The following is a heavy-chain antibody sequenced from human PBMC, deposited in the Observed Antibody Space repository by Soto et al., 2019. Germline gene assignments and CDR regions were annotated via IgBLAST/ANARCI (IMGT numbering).Heavy chain of an antibody. Sequence: GESLKLSCKGSGYIFTTYWIARVRQMPGQGLEWRGIIYPDDSDVRYSTSFEGNVTISADKSINTAYLQWSSLNASDSAMYYCARRSNCNSAAPEFWGQGTLVTVS. J-gene: IGHJ4*02. D-gene: IGHD2-21*01. CDR3: ARRSNCNSAAPEF. CDR1: GYIFTTYW. V-gene: IGHV5-51*01. CDR2: IYPDDSDV.